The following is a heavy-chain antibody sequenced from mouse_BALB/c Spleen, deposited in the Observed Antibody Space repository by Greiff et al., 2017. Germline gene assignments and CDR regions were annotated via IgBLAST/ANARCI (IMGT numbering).Heavy chain of an antibody. Sequence: LVESGAELVRPGVSVKISCKGSGYTFTDYAMHWVKQGHAKSLEWIGVISTYYGDASYNQKFKGKATMTVDKSSSTAYMELARLTSEDSAIYYCARYDRFAYWGQGTLVTVSA. CDR3: ARYDRFAY. CDR2: ISTYYGDA. D-gene: IGHD2-12*01. V-gene: IGHV1S137*01. J-gene: IGHJ3*01. CDR1: GYTFTDYA.